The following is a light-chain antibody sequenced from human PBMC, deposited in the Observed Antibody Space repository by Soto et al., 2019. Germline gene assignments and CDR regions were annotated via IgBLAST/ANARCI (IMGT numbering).Light chain of an antibody. CDR1: QTIIRY. CDR3: QQSYSTQFT. Sequence: DIQMTQSPSSLSASVGDRVTITCRASQTIIRYLNWYQQKPGRAPNLLIYAASSLQSGVPSRFSGSGSGTEFTLTVSSLQPEDFANYYCQQSYSTQFTFGPGTKVEIK. CDR2: AAS. J-gene: IGKJ3*01. V-gene: IGKV1-39*01.